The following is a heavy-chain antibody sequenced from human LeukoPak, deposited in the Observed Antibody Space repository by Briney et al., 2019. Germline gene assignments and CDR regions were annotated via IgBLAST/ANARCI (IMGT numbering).Heavy chain of an antibody. CDR3: AQWGDYDILTGYYVSDY. CDR1: GFTFSNYA. J-gene: IGHJ4*02. V-gene: IGHV3-23*01. CDR2: ITVSDGTT. Sequence: PGTSLRLSCAASGFTFSNYAMSWVRQAPGKGLEWVSAITVSDGTTYYADSVKGRFTISRDNSKNTLYLQMNSLRVEDTAVYYCAQWGDYDILTGYYVSDYWGQGTLVTVSS. D-gene: IGHD3-9*01.